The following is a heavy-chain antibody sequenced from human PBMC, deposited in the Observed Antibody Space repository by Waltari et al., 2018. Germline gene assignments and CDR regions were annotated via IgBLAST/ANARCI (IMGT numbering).Heavy chain of an antibody. V-gene: IGHV4-39*01. J-gene: IGHJ4*02. D-gene: IGHD3-22*01. CDR3: ARESPDYYDSSGYYVRRSYYFDY. Sequence: QLQLQESGPGLVKPSETLSLTCTVSGGSISSSSYYWGWVRQPPGKGLEWCGSIDYSGSTYDNPALKSRVTISVDTSKNQFSLKLSSVTAADTAVYYCARESPDYYDSSGYYVRRSYYFDYWGQGTLVTVSS. CDR1: GGSISSSSYY. CDR2: IDYSGST.